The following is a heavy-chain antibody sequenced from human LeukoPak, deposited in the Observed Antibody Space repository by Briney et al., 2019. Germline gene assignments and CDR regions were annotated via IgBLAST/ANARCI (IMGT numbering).Heavy chain of an antibody. CDR1: GSSITSHY. V-gene: IGHV4-59*11. Sequence: PSETLSLTCGVSGSSITSHYWSWIRQPPGKGLELIGYIQYSGSTNYNPSLRSRVTISLDMPKNQFSLSATSVTDADTALYFCTSRTYSLSFDKWGLGTLVTVSS. CDR3: TSRTYSLSFDK. D-gene: IGHD2-21*01. J-gene: IGHJ3*02. CDR2: IQYSGST.